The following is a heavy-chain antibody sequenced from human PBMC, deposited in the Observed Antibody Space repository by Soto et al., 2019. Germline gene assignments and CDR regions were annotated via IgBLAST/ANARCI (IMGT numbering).Heavy chain of an antibody. J-gene: IGHJ6*02. CDR3: ARASYVDTAMVHEPNYYYGMDV. Sequence: PGGSLRLSCAASGFSFSSYWMHWVRQAPGKGLEWVSSISSSSSYIYYADSVKGRFTISRDNAKNSLYLQMNSLRAEDTAVYYCARASYVDTAMVHEPNYYYGMDVWGQGTAVTVSS. CDR1: GFSFSSYW. V-gene: IGHV3-21*01. CDR2: ISSSSSYI. D-gene: IGHD5-18*01.